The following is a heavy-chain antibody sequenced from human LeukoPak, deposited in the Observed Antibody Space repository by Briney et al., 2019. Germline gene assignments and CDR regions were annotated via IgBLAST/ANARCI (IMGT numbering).Heavy chain of an antibody. J-gene: IGHJ4*02. CDR2: ISSSSSTI. V-gene: IGHV3-48*01. D-gene: IGHD3-10*01. CDR1: GFTFSSYS. CDR3: ARLSVVQAVRGVTDY. Sequence: PGGSLRLSCAASGFTFSSYSMNWVRQAPGKGLEWVSYISSSSSTIYYADSVKGRFTISRDNAKNSLYLQMNSLRAEDTAVYYCARLSVVQAVRGVTDYWGQGTLVTVSS.